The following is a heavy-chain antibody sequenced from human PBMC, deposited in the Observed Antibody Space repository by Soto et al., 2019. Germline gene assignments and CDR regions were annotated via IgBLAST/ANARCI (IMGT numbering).Heavy chain of an antibody. D-gene: IGHD1-1*01. Sequence: VSGPKLGNPTQSLTLTCTFSGFSLSTSGMCVSWIRQPPGKALEWLARIDWDDDKYYSTSLKTRLTISKDTSKNQVVLTMTNMDPVDTATYYCARGTTDFDYWGQGTLVTVSS. CDR2: IDWDDDK. V-gene: IGHV2-70*11. CDR3: ARGTTDFDY. CDR1: GFSLSTSGMC. J-gene: IGHJ4*02.